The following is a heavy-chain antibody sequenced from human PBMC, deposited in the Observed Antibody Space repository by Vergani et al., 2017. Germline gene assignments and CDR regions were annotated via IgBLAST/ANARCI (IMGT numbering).Heavy chain of an antibody. CDR1: GFALNRHA. D-gene: IGHD2-15*01. CDR3: ARGGKGIIMVVPSTHL. CDR2: ISSDGGST. J-gene: IGHJ4*02. V-gene: IGHV3-NL1*01. Sequence: QVQLVESGGGVVQPGTSLRLSCVVSGFALNRHAMYWVRQAPGKGLEWVSTISSDGGSTYYADSVKGRFTISRDNSKNTLSLQMNSLRVEDTAVYYCARGGKGIIMVVPSTHLWGQGTQVSVS.